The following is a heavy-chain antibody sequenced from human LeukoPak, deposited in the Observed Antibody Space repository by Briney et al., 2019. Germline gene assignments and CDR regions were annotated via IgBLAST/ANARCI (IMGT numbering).Heavy chain of an antibody. CDR1: GFTFSSYW. J-gene: IGHJ6*03. CDR2: INHSGST. Sequence: PGGSLRLSCVASGFTFSSYWMHWVRQAPGKGLEWIGEINHSGSTNYNPSLKSRVPISVDTSKNQFSLKLSSVTAADTAVYYCARTRRGVINKRYYYYYMDVWGKGTTVTVSS. CDR3: ARTRRGVINKRYYYYYMDV. D-gene: IGHD3-10*01. V-gene: IGHV4-34*01.